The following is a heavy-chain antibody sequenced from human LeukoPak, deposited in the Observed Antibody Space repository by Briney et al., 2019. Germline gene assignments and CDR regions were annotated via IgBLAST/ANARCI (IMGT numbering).Heavy chain of an antibody. D-gene: IGHD3-10*01. CDR1: GFTFSSYG. J-gene: IGHJ4*02. Sequence: TGGSLRLSCAASGFTFSSYGMHWVRQAPGKGLEWVAVISYDGSNKYYADSVKGRFTISRDNAKNSLYLQMNSLRAEDTAVYYCARDKGGMVPFDHWGQGTLVTVSS. CDR2: ISYDGSNK. CDR3: ARDKGGMVPFDH. V-gene: IGHV3-30*03.